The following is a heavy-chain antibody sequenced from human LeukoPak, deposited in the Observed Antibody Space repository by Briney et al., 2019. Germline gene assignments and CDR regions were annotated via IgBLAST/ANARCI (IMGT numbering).Heavy chain of an antibody. Sequence: PGGSLTLSCAASRFTFSSFWMSWVRQAPGRGLERVANIMADGSEKNYVDSVKGRFIISRDNAENSLYLQLNSLRAEDTAVYYCARAGLLNFGRFYFDFWGQGTLVTVSS. V-gene: IGHV3-7*01. CDR2: IMADGSEK. CDR3: ARAGLLNFGRFYFDF. CDR1: RFTFSSFW. J-gene: IGHJ4*02. D-gene: IGHD3/OR15-3a*01.